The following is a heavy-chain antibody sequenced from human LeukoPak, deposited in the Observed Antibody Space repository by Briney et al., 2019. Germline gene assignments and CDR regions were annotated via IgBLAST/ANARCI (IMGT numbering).Heavy chain of an antibody. CDR2: INHSGST. J-gene: IGHJ4*02. D-gene: IGHD5-12*01. CDR3: ARVVATTSPYFDY. V-gene: IGHV4-34*01. CDR1: GGSFSGYY. Sequence: PSETLSLTCAGYGGSFSGYYWSWIRQPPGKGLEWIGEINHSGSTNYNPSLKSRVTISVDTSKNQFSLKLSSVTAADTAVYYCARVVATTSPYFDYWGQGTLVTVSS.